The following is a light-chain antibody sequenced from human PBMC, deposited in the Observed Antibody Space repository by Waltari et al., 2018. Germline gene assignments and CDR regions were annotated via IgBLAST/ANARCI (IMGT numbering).Light chain of an antibody. Sequence: EVILTQSPDTLSLSPGARATLSFRASQNLTNTYLAWYQQKPGLAPRLLIYDSSSRATGVPDRFSGSGSGTDFTLTIGRLEPEDYAVYYCQQYENSPLTFGGGTQVETK. CDR3: QQYENSPLT. CDR1: QNLTNTY. V-gene: IGKV3-20*01. CDR2: DSS. J-gene: IGKJ4*01.